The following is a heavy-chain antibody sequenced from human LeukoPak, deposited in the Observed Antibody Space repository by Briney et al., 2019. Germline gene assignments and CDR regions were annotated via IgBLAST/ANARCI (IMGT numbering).Heavy chain of an antibody. CDR3: ARDKEIGSLAYYFDY. CDR1: GFTFRNYY. J-gene: IGHJ4*02. CDR2: ISSDGNST. Sequence: PGGSLRLSCAASGFTFRNYYIHWVRQAPGKGLVWVSRISSDGNSTNYADSVKGRFTISRDNAKNTLYLQMNSLRAEDTAVYYCARDKEIGSLAYYFDYWGQGTLVTVSS. V-gene: IGHV3-74*01. D-gene: IGHD1-26*01.